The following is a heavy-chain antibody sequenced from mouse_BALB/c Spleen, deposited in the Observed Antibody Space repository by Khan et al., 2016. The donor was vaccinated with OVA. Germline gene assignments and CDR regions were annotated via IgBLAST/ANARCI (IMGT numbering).Heavy chain of an antibody. D-gene: IGHD2-10*01. Sequence: VELVESGPGLVAPSQSLSITCTISGFSLTNYGVHWVRQPPGKGLEWLVVIWNDGNTAYNSALYSRLTISKDNSKSNVFLKMNSLQTDDTAVYFCARQPYYHYNIMDYWGQGTSVTVSS. CDR1: GFSLTNYG. CDR3: ARQPYYHYNIMDY. CDR2: IWNDGNT. J-gene: IGHJ4*01. V-gene: IGHV2-6-1*01.